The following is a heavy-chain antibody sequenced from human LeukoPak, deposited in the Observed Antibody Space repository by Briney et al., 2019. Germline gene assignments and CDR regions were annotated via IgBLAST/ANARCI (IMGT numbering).Heavy chain of an antibody. CDR3: AKAYSSDWYPTFDY. V-gene: IGHV3-30*18. D-gene: IGHD6-19*01. CDR2: ISYDGSNK. J-gene: IGHJ4*02. CDR1: GFTFSSYG. Sequence: GGSLRLSCAASGFTFSSYGMHWVRQAPGKGLEWVAVISYDGSNKYYADSVKGRFTISRDNSKNTVYLQMNSLRAEDTAVYYCAKAYSSDWYPTFDYWGQGILVTVSS.